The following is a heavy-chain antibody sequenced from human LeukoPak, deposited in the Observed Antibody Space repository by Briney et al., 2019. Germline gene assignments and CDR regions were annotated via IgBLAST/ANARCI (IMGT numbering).Heavy chain of an antibody. CDR1: GFTFSNCA. V-gene: IGHV3-23*01. J-gene: IGHJ4*02. CDR2: VGGRGVAT. Sequence: GGSLRLSCAAPGFTFSNCAMSWVRQAPGKGLDWVSTVGGRGVATYYADSVKGRFTVSRDNSKHTLYLQMNSLRAEDTAVYYCAKGGVGATSFDYWGQGTLVTVSS. CDR3: AKGGVGATSFDY. D-gene: IGHD1-26*01.